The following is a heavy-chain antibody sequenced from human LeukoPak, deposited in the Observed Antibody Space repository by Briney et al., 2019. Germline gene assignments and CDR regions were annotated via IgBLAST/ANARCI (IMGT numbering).Heavy chain of an antibody. D-gene: IGHD5-18*01. J-gene: IGHJ4*02. CDR1: GFTSSRYW. V-gene: IGHV3-66*01. Sequence: GGSLRLSCAASGFTSSRYWMSWVRQAPGKGLEWVSVIYSDGSTYYADSVKGRFTISRDNSKNTVYLQMNSLRAEDTAVYYCARDPGYDYGYDYWGQGTLVTVSS. CDR2: IYSDGST. CDR3: ARDPGYDYGYDY.